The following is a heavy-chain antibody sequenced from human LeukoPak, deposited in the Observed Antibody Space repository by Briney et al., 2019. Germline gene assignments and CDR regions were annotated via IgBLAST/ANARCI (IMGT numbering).Heavy chain of an antibody. CDR2: ISYDGSNK. V-gene: IGHV3-30*18. D-gene: IGHD6-13*01. Sequence: GGSLRLSCAASGFTFSSYGMHWVRQAPGKGLEWVAVISYDGSNKYYADSVKGRFTISRDNSKNTLYLQMNSLRAEDTAVYYCAKGYSSSRSFDYWGQGTLVTVSS. CDR1: GFTFSSYG. CDR3: AKGYSSSRSFDY. J-gene: IGHJ4*02.